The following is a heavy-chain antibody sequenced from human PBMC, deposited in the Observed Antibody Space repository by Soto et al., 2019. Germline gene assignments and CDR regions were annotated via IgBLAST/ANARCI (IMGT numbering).Heavy chain of an antibody. CDR1: GGTFSSYT. D-gene: IGHD3-16*01. Sequence: QVQLVQSGAEVKKPGSSVKVSCKASGGTFSSYTISWVRQAPGQGLEWMGRIIPILGIANYAQKFQGRVTITADKSTSTAYMELSSLRSEDTAVYYCARGGGSPWWFDPWGQGTLVTVSS. CDR3: ARGGGSPWWFDP. CDR2: IIPILGIA. J-gene: IGHJ5*02. V-gene: IGHV1-69*02.